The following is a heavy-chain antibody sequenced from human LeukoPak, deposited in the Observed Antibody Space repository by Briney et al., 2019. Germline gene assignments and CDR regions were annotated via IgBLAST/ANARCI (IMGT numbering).Heavy chain of an antibody. CDR3: ASGITIRDLDY. CDR1: GFSFSDYY. V-gene: IGHV3-11*06. Sequence: PGGSLRLSCAASGFSFSDYYMSWIRQAPGKGLEWVSYISGSTSYTDYADSVKGRFTISRDNAKDSLFLQMISLRAEDTAVYYCASGITIRDLDYWGQGTLVTVSS. J-gene: IGHJ4*02. D-gene: IGHD3-10*01. CDR2: ISGSTSYT.